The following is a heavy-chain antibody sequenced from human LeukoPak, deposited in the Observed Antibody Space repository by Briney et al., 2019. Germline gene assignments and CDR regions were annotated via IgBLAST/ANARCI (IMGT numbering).Heavy chain of an antibody. CDR3: ARDPTTVVTTPYYFDF. J-gene: IGHJ4*02. V-gene: IGHV4-34*01. CDR2: INDRGHT. Sequence: SETLSLTCAVHGGSLSGYHWNWIRQSPGKGLEWIGEINDRGHTNYNPSLESRITISVDTSKEQFSLNLSSVTAADTAVYYCARDPTTVVTTPYYFDFWGQGTLVTVSS. CDR1: GGSLSGYH. D-gene: IGHD4-23*01.